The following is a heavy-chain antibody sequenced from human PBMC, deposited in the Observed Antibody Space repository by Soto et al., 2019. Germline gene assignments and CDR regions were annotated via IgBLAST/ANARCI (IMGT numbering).Heavy chain of an antibody. J-gene: IGHJ4*02. CDR1: GFTFSRHG. Sequence: QVQLVESGGGVVQPGGSQRLSCVASGFTFSRHGIHWVRQAPGKGLEWVAVISSDGTEQRYADSVKGRSTISRDNSKNTVYLQMHELRPRDTSLYFCARDGFCNAPSCYSAPPDYWGQGTLVTVSS. CDR2: ISSDGTEQ. D-gene: IGHD2-15*01. CDR3: ARDGFCNAPSCYSAPPDY. V-gene: IGHV3-30*03.